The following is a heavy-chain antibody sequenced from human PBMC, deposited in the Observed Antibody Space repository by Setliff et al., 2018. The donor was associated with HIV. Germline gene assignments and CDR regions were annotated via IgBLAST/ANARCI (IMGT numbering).Heavy chain of an antibody. CDR1: GYSFTSYW. J-gene: IGHJ6*03. Sequence: GESLKISCKGSGYSFTSYWIDWVRQMPGKGLELMGIIYPGDSNTRYSPSFQGQVTISADKSISTAYLQWNSLKASDTAMYYCARTGYSSSWGRFSGYYYYMDVWGKGTTVTVAS. CDR2: IYPGDSNT. CDR3: ARTGYSSSWGRFSGYYYYMDV. V-gene: IGHV5-51*01. D-gene: IGHD6-13*01.